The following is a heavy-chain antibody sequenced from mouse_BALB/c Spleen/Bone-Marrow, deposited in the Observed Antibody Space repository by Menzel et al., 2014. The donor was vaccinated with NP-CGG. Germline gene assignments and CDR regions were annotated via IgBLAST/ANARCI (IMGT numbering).Heavy chain of an antibody. CDR3: ARRIYFPYFDY. D-gene: IGHD2-1*01. J-gene: IGHJ2*01. CDR2: ISNGGGST. CDR1: GFTFSSYT. Sequence: EVKLMESGGGLVPPGGSLKLSCAASGFTFSSYTMSWVRQTPEKRLEWVAYISNGGGSTYYPDTVKGRFTISRDNAKNTLYLQMSSLKSEDTAMYYCARRIYFPYFDYWGQGTTLTVSS. V-gene: IGHV5-12-2*01.